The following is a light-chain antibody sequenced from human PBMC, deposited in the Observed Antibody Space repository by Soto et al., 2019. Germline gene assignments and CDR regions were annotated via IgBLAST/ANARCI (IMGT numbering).Light chain of an antibody. CDR2: DAS. J-gene: IGKJ1*01. CDR1: QDVSKY. CDR3: QQYTTSSWT. V-gene: IGKV3-11*01. Sequence: EIVLTQSPATLSLSPGERATLSCRASQDVSKYLAWYQQKPGQAPRLLIYDASNRATGIPARFSGSGSGTDFTLTISSLEPEDFAVYYCQQYTTSSWTFGQGTKVDIK.